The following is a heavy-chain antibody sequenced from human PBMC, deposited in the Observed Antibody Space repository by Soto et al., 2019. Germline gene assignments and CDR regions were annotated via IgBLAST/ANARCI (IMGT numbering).Heavy chain of an antibody. CDR3: ARAKKLGSGSYYSWFDP. D-gene: IGHD3-10*01. CDR1: GGSISSGDYY. CDR2: IYYSGST. V-gene: IGHV4-30-4*01. Sequence: SETLSLTCTVSGGSISSGDYYWSWIRQPPGKGLEWIGYIYYSGSTYYNPSLKSRVTISVDTSKNQFSLKLSSVTAADTAVYYCARAKKLGSGSYYSWFDPWGQGTLVTVSS. J-gene: IGHJ5*02.